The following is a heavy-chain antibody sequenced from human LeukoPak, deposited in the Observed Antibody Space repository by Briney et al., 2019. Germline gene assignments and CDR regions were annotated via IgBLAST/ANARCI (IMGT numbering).Heavy chain of an antibody. Sequence: SETLSLTCAVYGGSFSGYYWSWIRQPPGKGLEWIGEINHSGSTNYNPSLKSRVTISVDTSKNQFSLKLSSVTAADTAVYYCARGGDTAMAHFDYWGQGTLVTVSS. CDR2: INHSGST. J-gene: IGHJ4*02. CDR3: ARGGDTAMAHFDY. V-gene: IGHV4-34*01. CDR1: GGSFSGYY. D-gene: IGHD5-18*01.